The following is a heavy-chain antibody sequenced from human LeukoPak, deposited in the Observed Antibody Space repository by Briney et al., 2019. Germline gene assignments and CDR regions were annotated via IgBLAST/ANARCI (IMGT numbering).Heavy chain of an antibody. J-gene: IGHJ3*02. Sequence: GKSLRLSCAASGFTFSRYSMHWVRQAPGKGLEWVAVIWYDGSNKYYVDSVQGRFTISRDNSKNTLYLQMSSLRAEDTAVYYCARGDYYDSSGYYFPDAFDIWGQGTMVTVSS. D-gene: IGHD3-22*01. CDR3: ARGDYYDSSGYYFPDAFDI. CDR1: GFTFSRYS. V-gene: IGHV3-33*01. CDR2: IWYDGSNK.